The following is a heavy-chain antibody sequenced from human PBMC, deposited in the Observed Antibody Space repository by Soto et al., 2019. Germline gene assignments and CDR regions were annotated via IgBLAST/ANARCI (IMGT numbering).Heavy chain of an antibody. CDR1: GFTFSSYA. D-gene: IGHD3-3*01. CDR2: ISGSGGST. J-gene: IGHJ6*02. CDR3: AKAFLPFFQWFFGMDV. V-gene: IGHV3-23*01. Sequence: GGTLGLSCAASGFTFSSYAMSWVRQAPGKGLEWVSVISGSGGSTYYADSVKGRFTISRDNSKNTLYLQMNSLRAEDTAVPYRAKAFLPFFQWFFGMDVWCQRPPLTVS.